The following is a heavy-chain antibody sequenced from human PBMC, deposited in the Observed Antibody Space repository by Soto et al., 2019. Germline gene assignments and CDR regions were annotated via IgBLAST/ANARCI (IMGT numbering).Heavy chain of an antibody. CDR3: ARSNFWSGYYYYGMDV. J-gene: IGHJ6*02. V-gene: IGHV4-31*03. CDR2: IYYSGST. D-gene: IGHD3-3*01. Sequence: SETLSLTCTVSGGSISSGGYYWSWIRQHPGKGLEWIGYIYYSGSTYYNPSLKSRVTISVDTSKNQFSLKLSSVTAADTAVYYCARSNFWSGYYYYGMDVWGQGTTVTVS. CDR1: GGSISSGGYY.